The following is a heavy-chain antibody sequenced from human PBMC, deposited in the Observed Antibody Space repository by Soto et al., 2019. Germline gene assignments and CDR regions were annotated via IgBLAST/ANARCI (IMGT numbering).Heavy chain of an antibody. V-gene: IGHV3-23*01. J-gene: IGHJ4*02. CDR2: ISGSGGST. D-gene: IGHD3-3*01. Sequence: GGSLRLSCAASGFTFSSYAMSWVRQAPGKGLEWVSAISGSGGSTYYADSVKGRFTISRDNSKNTLYLQMNSLRAEDTAVYYCAKRTYYDFWSGPYYFDYWGQGTLVTVSS. CDR3: AKRTYYDFWSGPYYFDY. CDR1: GFTFSSYA.